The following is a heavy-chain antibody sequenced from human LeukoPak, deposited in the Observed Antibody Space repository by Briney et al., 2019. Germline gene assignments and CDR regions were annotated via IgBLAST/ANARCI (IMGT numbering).Heavy chain of an antibody. J-gene: IGHJ5*02. CDR2: INPNSGGT. V-gene: IGHV1-2*02. Sequence: GASVKVSCKASGYTFTGYYMHWVRQVPGQGLEWMGWINPNSGGTNYAQKFQGRVTMTRDTSISTVYMELSSLRSEDTAVYYCARVGRYGSGSPRENWFDPWGQGTLVTVSS. D-gene: IGHD3-10*01. CDR3: ARVGRYGSGSPRENWFDP. CDR1: GYTFTGYY.